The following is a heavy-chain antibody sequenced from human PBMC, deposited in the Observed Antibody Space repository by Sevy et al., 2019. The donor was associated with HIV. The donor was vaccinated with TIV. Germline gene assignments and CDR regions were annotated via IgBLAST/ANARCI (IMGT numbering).Heavy chain of an antibody. CDR1: GFTFSSYW. D-gene: IGHD3-10*01. J-gene: IGHJ3*02. CDR3: ARHLLGGFGEFHDSFDI. V-gene: IGHV3-7*01. CDR2: IKQVGSEK. Sequence: GGSLRLSCAASGFTFSSYWMSWVRQAPGKGLEWVANIKQVGSEKYYVDSVKGRFTISRDNAKNSLYLQMNSLRAEDTAVFYCARHLLGGFGEFHDSFDIWGQGTMVTVSS.